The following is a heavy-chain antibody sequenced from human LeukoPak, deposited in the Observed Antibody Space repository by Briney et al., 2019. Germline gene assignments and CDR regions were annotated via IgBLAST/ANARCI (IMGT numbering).Heavy chain of an antibody. D-gene: IGHD6-13*01. Sequence: PSETLSLTCTVSGDSISSGGYYWSWIRQPPGKGLEWIGYIYHSGSTYYNPSLKSRVTISVDRSKNQFSLKLSSVTAADTAVYYCARGIAAADGWFDPWGQGTLVTVSS. J-gene: IGHJ5*02. CDR2: IYHSGST. CDR1: GDSISSGGYY. CDR3: ARGIAAADGWFDP. V-gene: IGHV4-30-2*01.